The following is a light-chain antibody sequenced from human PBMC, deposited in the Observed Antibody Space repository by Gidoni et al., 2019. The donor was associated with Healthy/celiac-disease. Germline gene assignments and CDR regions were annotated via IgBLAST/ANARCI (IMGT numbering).Light chain of an antibody. CDR3: QQLNSYPLT. J-gene: IGKJ4*01. Sequence: DIQLTQSPSFLSASVGDRVTITCRASQGISSYLAWYQQKPGKAPKLLIYAASTLQSGVPSRFSGSGFGTEFTLTSSSLQPEDFATYYCQQLNSYPLTFGGGTKVEIK. CDR2: AAS. CDR1: QGISSY. V-gene: IGKV1-9*01.